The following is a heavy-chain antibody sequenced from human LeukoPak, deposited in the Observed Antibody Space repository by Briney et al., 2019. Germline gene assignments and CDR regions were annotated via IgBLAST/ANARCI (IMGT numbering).Heavy chain of an antibody. J-gene: IGHJ4*02. CDR2: IYYSGST. V-gene: IGHV4-39*01. Sequence: SETLSLTCTVSGGSISSSSYYWGWIRQPPGKGLEWIGSIYYSGSTYYNPSLKSRVTISVDTSKNQFSLKLISVTAADTAVYYCARRGITMVRGVLDWGQGTLVTVSS. CDR3: ARRGITMVRGVLD. D-gene: IGHD3-10*01. CDR1: GGSISSSSYY.